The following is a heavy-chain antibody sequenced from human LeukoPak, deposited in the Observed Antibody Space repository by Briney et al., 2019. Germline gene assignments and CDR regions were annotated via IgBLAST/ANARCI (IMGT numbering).Heavy chain of an antibody. CDR2: IYYSGST. V-gene: IGHV4-59*01. CDR1: GGSISSYY. D-gene: IGHD2-2*01. J-gene: IGHJ5*02. Sequence: PSETLSLTCTVSGGSISSYYWSWIRQPPGKGLEWVGYIYYSGSTNYNPSLKSRVTISVDTSKNQFSLKLNSVTAADTAVYYCARTTEDCSSTSCYQYWFDPWGQGTLVTVSS. CDR3: ARTTEDCSSTSCYQYWFDP.